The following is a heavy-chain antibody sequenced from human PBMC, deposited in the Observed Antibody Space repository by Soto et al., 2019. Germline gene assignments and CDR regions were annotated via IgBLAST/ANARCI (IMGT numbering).Heavy chain of an antibody. CDR3: AREGVLRFVEWTDTSDNCMDV. D-gene: IGHD3-3*01. CDR1: GGSISSYY. CDR2: IYYSGST. J-gene: IGHJ6*02. Sequence: SETLSLTCTVSGGSISSYYWSWIRQPQGKGLEWIGYIYYSGSTNYYPSRKSRVTISVDTAKNQLSLKLSSVAAADTAVYYCAREGVLRFVEWTDTSDNCMDVWGQGTMVTVSS. V-gene: IGHV4-59*01.